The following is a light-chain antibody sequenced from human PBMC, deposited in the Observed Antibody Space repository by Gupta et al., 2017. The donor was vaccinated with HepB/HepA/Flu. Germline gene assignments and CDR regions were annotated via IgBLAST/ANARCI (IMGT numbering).Light chain of an antibody. Sequence: QSVVTQPPSAPGTPGQRVTISCSGSNSKIGSNTVNWYQQLPGTAPKLLIYSNNLRPSGVPDRFSGSKSGTSASLAISGLQSEDEAHYFCATWDDSLNGWVFGGGTTVTVL. V-gene: IGLV1-44*01. CDR2: SNN. CDR1: NSKIGSNT. J-gene: IGLJ3*02. CDR3: ATWDDSLNGWV.